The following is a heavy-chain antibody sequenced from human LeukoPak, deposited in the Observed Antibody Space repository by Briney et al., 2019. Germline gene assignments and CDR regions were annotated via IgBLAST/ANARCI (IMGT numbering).Heavy chain of an antibody. V-gene: IGHV1-2*02. D-gene: IGHD6-6*01. CDR2: INSNSGGT. Sequence: ASVKVSCKAAGYTFTAYYIHWVRQAPGQELEWMGWINSNSGGTNSAQKFQGRVTMTRDSSISTAYMEISRLTSDDTAVYHCASVGSITARKTYFDYWGQGTLVTVSS. CDR1: GYTFTAYY. J-gene: IGHJ4*02. CDR3: ASVGSITARKTYFDY.